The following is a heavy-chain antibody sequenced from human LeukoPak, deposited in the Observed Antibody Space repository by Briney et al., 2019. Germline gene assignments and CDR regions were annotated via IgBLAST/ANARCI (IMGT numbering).Heavy chain of an antibody. CDR2: IKQDGSEI. J-gene: IGHJ5*02. Sequence: PGGSLRLSCAASGFTFSSYWMGWVRQSPGKGLEWVANIKQDGSEIYYVDSVKGRFTISRDNAKNSLYLQLNSLRAGDSAVYYCASVVGYGWFDPWGQGTLVTVSS. CDR3: ASVVGYGWFDP. D-gene: IGHD5-12*01. V-gene: IGHV3-7*01. CDR1: GFTFSSYW.